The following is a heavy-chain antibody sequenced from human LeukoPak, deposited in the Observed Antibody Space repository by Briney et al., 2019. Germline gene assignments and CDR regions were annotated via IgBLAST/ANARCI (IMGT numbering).Heavy chain of an antibody. D-gene: IGHD3-22*01. CDR1: TSR. Sequence: ASVKVSCKATSRISWVRQAPGQGLEWMGWIGTYGGDTYYAQKFQGRITVTTDTSTSTVYMELRNLRSDDTAVYYCARDLWSFYDDSGYNRDFDSWGQGTLVTVSS. CDR2: IGTYGGDT. CDR3: ARDLWSFYDDSGYNRDFDS. V-gene: IGHV1-18*01. J-gene: IGHJ5*01.